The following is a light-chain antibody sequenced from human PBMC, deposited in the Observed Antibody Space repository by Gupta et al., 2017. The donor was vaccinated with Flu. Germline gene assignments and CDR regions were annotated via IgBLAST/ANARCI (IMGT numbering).Light chain of an antibody. V-gene: IGKV3-15*01. CDR3: QQFGAT. CDR2: GAS. Sequence: EVVLTQSPATLSVSLGERATLSCRASQSVDTNLAWYQQKPGKAPRLIIFGASNRATGCPARSSGSGSGTEVTLTISGLQSEDFAVYYCQQFGATFGQGTKLEHK. CDR1: QSVDTN. J-gene: IGKJ2*01.